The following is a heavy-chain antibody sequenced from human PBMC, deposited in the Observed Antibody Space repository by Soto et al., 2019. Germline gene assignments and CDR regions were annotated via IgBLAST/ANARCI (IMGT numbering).Heavy chain of an antibody. CDR2: ISYDGSNK. V-gene: IGHV3-30*18. Sequence: QVQLVESGGGVVQPGRSLRLSCAASGFTFSSYGMHWVRQAPGKGLEWVAVISYDGSNKYYADSVKGRFTISRDNSKNTLYLQMNSLRAEDTAVYYCAKGSAFGGYYYYYGMDVWGQGTTVTVSS. D-gene: IGHD1-26*01. CDR3: AKGSAFGGYYYYYGMDV. J-gene: IGHJ6*02. CDR1: GFTFSSYG.